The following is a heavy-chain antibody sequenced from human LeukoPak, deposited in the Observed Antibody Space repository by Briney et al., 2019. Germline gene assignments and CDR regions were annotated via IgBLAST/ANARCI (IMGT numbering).Heavy chain of an antibody. D-gene: IGHD5-24*01. CDR1: GFTFSSYA. V-gene: IGHV3-23*01. J-gene: IGHJ4*02. Sequence: PGGSLRLSCAASGFTFSSYAISWVRQAPGKGLEWVSAISGSGGSTYYADSVKGRFTISRDNSKNTLYLQMNSLRAEDTAVYYCAKDQRWLQSPETEISFDYWGQGTLVTVSS. CDR2: ISGSGGST. CDR3: AKDQRWLQSPETEISFDY.